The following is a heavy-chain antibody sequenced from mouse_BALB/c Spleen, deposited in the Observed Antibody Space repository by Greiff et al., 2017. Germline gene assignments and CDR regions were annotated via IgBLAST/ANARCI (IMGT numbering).Heavy chain of an antibody. CDR2: ISSGGSYT. D-gene: IGHD2-3*01. Sequence: EVHLVESGGDLVKPGGSLKLSCAASGFTFSSYGMSWVRQTPDKRLEWVATISSGGSYTYYPDSVKGRFTISRDNAKNTLYLQMSSLKSEDTAMYYCARQDGYHTTPYWYFDVWGAGTTVTVSS. J-gene: IGHJ1*01. CDR3: ARQDGYHTTPYWYFDV. V-gene: IGHV5-6*01. CDR1: GFTFSSYG.